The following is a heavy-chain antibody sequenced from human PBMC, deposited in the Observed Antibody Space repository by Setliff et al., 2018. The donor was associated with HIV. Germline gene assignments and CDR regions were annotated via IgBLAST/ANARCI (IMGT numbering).Heavy chain of an antibody. CDR3: AKELAASGLGYFDS. CDR1: GFILSEYT. CDR2: IGGSGT. V-gene: IGHV3-23*01. D-gene: IGHD3-22*01. J-gene: IGHJ4*02. Sequence: PGGSLRLSCAGSGFILSEYTISWVRQTPGKGLEWVSAIGGSGTYYADSVKGRFTISRDKSKNTVFLQMNSLRVEDTAEYYCAKELAASGLGYFDSWGRGILVTVSS.